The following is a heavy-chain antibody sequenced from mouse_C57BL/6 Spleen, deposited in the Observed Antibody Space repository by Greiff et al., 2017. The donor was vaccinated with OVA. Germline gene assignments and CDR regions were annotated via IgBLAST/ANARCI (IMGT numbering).Heavy chain of an antibody. CDR1: GFSFTSYG. Sequence: QVQLQQSGPGLVQPSQSLSITCTASGFSFTSYGVHWVRQSPGKGLEWLGVIWSGGSTDYNAAFISRLSISKDNTKSQVFFKMNSLQADDTAIYYVARNREPYWYFEVWGTGTTVTVSS. CDR2: IWSGGST. D-gene: IGHD3-3*01. J-gene: IGHJ1*03. CDR3: ARNREPYWYFEV. V-gene: IGHV2-2*01.